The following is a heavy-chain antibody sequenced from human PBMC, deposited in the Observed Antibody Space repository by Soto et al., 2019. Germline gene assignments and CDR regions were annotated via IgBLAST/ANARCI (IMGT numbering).Heavy chain of an antibody. J-gene: IGHJ4*02. CDR2: VNQDGTQK. Sequence: EEQLVESGGGLVQPGGSLRLSCAISGFTFRRDWMNWVRQAPGKGLEWVAHVNQDGTQKYYVDSVKGRFTIFRDNDKNSRFLQMDSLRVEDTALYYCSGGVGDAVWGQGTLVTVSS. V-gene: IGHV3-7*04. CDR3: SGGVGDAV. CDR1: GFTFRRDW. D-gene: IGHD1-26*01.